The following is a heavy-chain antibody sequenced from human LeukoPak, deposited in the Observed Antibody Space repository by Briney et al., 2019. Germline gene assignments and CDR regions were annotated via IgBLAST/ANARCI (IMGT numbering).Heavy chain of an antibody. V-gene: IGHV4-34*01. CDR1: GGSFSGYY. J-gene: IGHJ4*02. Sequence: SETLSLTCAVSGGSFSGYYWSWIRHPPGKGLEWIGEINHSGSTNYNPSLTSRGPISVATSKNKYSLKLSSVTAADTAVYYCARKRITIFGVVINGFDYWGQGTLVTVSS. CDR2: INHSGST. D-gene: IGHD3-3*01. CDR3: ARKRITIFGVVINGFDY.